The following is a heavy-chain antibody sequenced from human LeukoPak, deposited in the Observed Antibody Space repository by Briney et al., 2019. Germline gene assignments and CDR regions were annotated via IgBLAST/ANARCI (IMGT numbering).Heavy chain of an antibody. Sequence: GASVKVSCKASGYAFTSYDINWVRQATGQGREWMGWMNPNSGNTGYAQKFQGRVTITRNTSISTAYMELSSLRSEDTAVYYCARSDPYDFWSGYFKRRGGTNWFDPWGQGTLVTVSS. D-gene: IGHD3-3*01. J-gene: IGHJ5*02. CDR1: GYAFTSYD. CDR3: ARSDPYDFWSGYFKRRGGTNWFDP. V-gene: IGHV1-8*03. CDR2: MNPNSGNT.